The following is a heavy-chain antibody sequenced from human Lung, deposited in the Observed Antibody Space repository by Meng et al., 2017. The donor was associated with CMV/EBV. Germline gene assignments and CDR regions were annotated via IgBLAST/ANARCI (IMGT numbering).Heavy chain of an antibody. CDR3: ATSRGSGWYRIGWFDP. V-gene: IGHV3-21*01. Sequence: GESLKISCAASGFTFSSYSMNWVRQAPGKGLEWVSSISSSSSYIYYADSVKGRFTISRDNAKNSLYLQMNSLRAEDTAVYYCATSRGSGWYRIGWFDPWGQGTLVTVPQ. J-gene: IGHJ5*02. CDR2: ISSSSSYI. D-gene: IGHD6-19*01. CDR1: GFTFSSYS.